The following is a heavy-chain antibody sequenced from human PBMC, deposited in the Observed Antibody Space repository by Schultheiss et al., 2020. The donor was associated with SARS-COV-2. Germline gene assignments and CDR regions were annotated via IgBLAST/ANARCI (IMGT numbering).Heavy chain of an antibody. CDR1: GYTFTGYY. Sequence: ASVKVSCKASGYTFTGYYMHWVRQAPGQGLEWMGRINPNSDDTNYAQKFQGRVAMTRDTSISTAYMALSRLRSDDTAVYYCARVRMTTVTDDAFDIWGQGTMVTVSS. D-gene: IGHD4-17*01. CDR3: ARVRMTTVTDDAFDI. J-gene: IGHJ3*02. CDR2: INPNSDDT. V-gene: IGHV1-2*06.